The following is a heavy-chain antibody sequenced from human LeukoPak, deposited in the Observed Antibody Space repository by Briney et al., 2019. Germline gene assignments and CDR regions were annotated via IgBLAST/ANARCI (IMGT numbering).Heavy chain of an antibody. CDR1: GYTFTSYY. V-gene: IGHV1-46*01. CDR2: INPSGGST. CDR3: ARDKGDYRGGWGYYYYGMDV. D-gene: IGHD6-19*01. J-gene: IGHJ6*02. Sequence: GASVKVSCTASGYTFTSYYVHWVRQARGQGLEWMGIINPSGGSTSNTQKFQGRVTMTRDTSTSTVYMELSSLRSEDTAVYYCARDKGDYRGGWGYYYYGMDVWGQGTTVTVSS.